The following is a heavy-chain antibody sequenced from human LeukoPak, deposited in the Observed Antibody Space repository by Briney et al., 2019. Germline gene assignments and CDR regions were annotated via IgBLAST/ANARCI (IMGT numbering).Heavy chain of an antibody. CDR1: GFTFSSYA. D-gene: IGHD4-23*01. CDR2: TTGDGGGT. V-gene: IGHV3-23*01. Sequence: GGSLRLSCAASGFTFSSYAMSWVRQAPGKGLEWVSATTGDGGGTYYADSVKGRFTISRDNAKNSLYLQMNSLRDEVTAVYYCARAGYGGNFRNFDYWGQGTLVTVSS. J-gene: IGHJ4*02. CDR3: ARAGYGGNFRNFDY.